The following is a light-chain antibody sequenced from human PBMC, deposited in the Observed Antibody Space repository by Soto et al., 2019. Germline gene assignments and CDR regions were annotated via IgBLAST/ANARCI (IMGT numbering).Light chain of an antibody. V-gene: IGKV3-20*01. CDR3: EQVSSYPLT. CDR1: QSVSSSY. J-gene: IGKJ4*01. CDR2: GAS. Sequence: EIVLTQSPDTLYLSAGERATLSCRASQSVSSSYLAWYQQKPGQAPRLLIYGASSRATGMPDRVSGSGSGTDFTLTISILEPEDFAVYYCEQVSSYPLTFGGGTKVDI.